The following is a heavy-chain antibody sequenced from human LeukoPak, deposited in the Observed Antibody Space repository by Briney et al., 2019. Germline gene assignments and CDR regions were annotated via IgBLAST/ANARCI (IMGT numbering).Heavy chain of an antibody. V-gene: IGHV3-53*01. J-gene: IGHJ4*02. Sequence: GGSLRLSCAASGFTVSSNYMSWVRQAPGKGLEWVSVIYSGSNTYYADSVKGRFTISRDNSKNTLYLQMNSLGAEDTAVYYCARSQGVARFGYYFDYWGQGTLVTVSS. CDR1: GFTVSSNY. D-gene: IGHD3-16*01. CDR3: ARSQGVARFGYYFDY. CDR2: IYSGSNT.